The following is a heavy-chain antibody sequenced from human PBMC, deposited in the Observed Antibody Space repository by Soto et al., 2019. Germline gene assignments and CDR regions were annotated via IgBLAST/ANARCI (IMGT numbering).Heavy chain of an antibody. Sequence: PGGALKLSCAAPGYSCSEAYMDWVRQSPGKGLEWVGRSKNKANSYTTEYIASVKGRFTISRDNSKNLLYLQMNSLKIDDTGVYFCASDEGGPYVYWGQGT. V-gene: IGHV3-72*01. CDR1: GYSCSEAY. J-gene: IGHJ4*02. D-gene: IGHD1-26*01. CDR2: SKNKANSYTT. CDR3: ASDEGGPYVY.